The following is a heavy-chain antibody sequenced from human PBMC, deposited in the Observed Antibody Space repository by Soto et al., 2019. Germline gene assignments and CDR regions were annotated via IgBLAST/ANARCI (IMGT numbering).Heavy chain of an antibody. CDR3: AKDTFYHDSSGYYVFDY. J-gene: IGHJ4*02. V-gene: IGHV3-30*02. Sequence: GGSLRLSCAASGFSFTTYCMHWVRQAPGKGLEWVAVIWFDGSEKYYGESVKGRFTISRDNSKNTMYLEMNSLRAEDTAVYYCAKDTFYHDSSGYYVFDYWGQGTLVTVSS. CDR1: GFSFTTYC. CDR2: IWFDGSEK. D-gene: IGHD3-22*01.